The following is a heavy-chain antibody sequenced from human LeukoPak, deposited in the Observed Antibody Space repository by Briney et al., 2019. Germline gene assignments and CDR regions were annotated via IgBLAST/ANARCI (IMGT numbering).Heavy chain of an antibody. CDR2: ISGSGSTI. J-gene: IGHJ5*02. D-gene: IGHD2-15*01. V-gene: IGHV3-11*04. CDR3: ARTVVATGPPPPRCWFDP. Sequence: PGGSLRLSCAVSRFTFSDYYMSWIRQAPGKGLEWVSYISGSGSTIKYADSVKGRFTISRDNAKNSLYLQMNSLRAEDTAVYYCARTVVATGPPPPRCWFDPWGQGTLVTVSS. CDR1: RFTFSDYY.